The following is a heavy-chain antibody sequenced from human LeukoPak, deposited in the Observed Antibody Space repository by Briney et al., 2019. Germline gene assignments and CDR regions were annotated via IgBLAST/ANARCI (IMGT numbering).Heavy chain of an antibody. CDR2: IYSNGDG. V-gene: IGHV3-53*01. CDR3: ARPLRFNNNMDV. J-gene: IGHJ6*02. CDR1: GFTVSSNF. Sequence: SGGSLRLSCAAPGFTVSSNFMSWVRQTPGKGLEWVSIIYSNGDGYYAASVEGRFTISRDNSKNTMYLQMNSLRAEDTAVYYCARPLRFNNNMDVWGQGTTVTVSS. D-gene: IGHD3-3*01.